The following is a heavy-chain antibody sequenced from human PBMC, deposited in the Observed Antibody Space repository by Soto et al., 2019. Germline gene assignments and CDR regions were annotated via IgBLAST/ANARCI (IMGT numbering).Heavy chain of an antibody. Sequence: PSETLSLTCTVSGGSISSYYWSWIRQPPGKGLEWIGYIYYSGSTNYNPSLKSRVTISVDTSKNQFSLKLSSVTAADTAVYYCARDWSRHSSGWKYYVGHDAFDVWGQGTMVTVSS. V-gene: IGHV4-59*01. CDR1: GGSISSYY. J-gene: IGHJ3*01. CDR3: ARDWSRHSSGWKYYVGHDAFDV. D-gene: IGHD6-19*01. CDR2: IYYSGST.